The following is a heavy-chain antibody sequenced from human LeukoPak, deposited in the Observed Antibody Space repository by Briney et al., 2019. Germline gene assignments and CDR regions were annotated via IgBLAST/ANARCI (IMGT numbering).Heavy chain of an antibody. D-gene: IGHD2-2*01. Sequence: SVKVSFKASGGTFSSYAISWVRQAPGQGLEWMGGIIPIFGTANYAQKFQGRVTITGDTSASTAYMELSSLRSEDTAVYYCARGYCSSTSCYMDAWGQGTTVT. CDR1: GGTFSSYA. CDR2: IIPIFGTA. CDR3: ARGYCSSTSCYMDA. J-gene: IGHJ6*02. V-gene: IGHV1-69*06.